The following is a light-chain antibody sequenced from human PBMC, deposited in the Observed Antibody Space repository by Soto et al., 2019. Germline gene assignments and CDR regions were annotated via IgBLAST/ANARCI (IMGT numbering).Light chain of an antibody. CDR1: QSVSSSS. J-gene: IGKJ5*01. CDR3: QKYTNWPLN. CDR2: GAS. V-gene: IGKV3-20*01. Sequence: EIVLTQSPGTLSFSPGERATLSCRASQSVSSSSLASYQQQPGQVPRLLIYGASSRATGIPDRFSGSGSGTDFTLTISRLEPEDFAVYYCQKYTNWPLNFGQGTRLEIK.